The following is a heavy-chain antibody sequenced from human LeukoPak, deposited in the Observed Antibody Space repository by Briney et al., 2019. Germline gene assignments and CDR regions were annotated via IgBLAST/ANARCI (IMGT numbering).Heavy chain of an antibody. J-gene: IGHJ4*02. CDR2: ISNSGSYI. CDR3: ARAVPMARGVNYYDY. Sequence: PGGSLRLSCAASGFTFSSYSMNWVRQAPGKGLEWVSSISNSGSYIYYADSVKGRFTISRENAGNSLYLQMNSLRAGDTAVYYCARAVPMARGVNYYDYWGQGTLVTVSS. D-gene: IGHD3-10*01. V-gene: IGHV3-21*01. CDR1: GFTFSSYS.